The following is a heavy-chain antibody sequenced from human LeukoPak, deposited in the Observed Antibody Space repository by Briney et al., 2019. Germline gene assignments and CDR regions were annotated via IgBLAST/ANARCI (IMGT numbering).Heavy chain of an antibody. Sequence: GGSLRLSCAASGVTLSSYAMSWARQAPGKGLEWVSAISGSGGSTYYADSVKGRFTISRDNSKNTLYLQMNSLRAEDTAVYYCAKRPPKYYYDSSGLFDYWGQGTLVTVSS. J-gene: IGHJ4*02. V-gene: IGHV3-23*01. CDR2: ISGSGGST. CDR3: AKRPPKYYYDSSGLFDY. CDR1: GVTLSSYA. D-gene: IGHD3-22*01.